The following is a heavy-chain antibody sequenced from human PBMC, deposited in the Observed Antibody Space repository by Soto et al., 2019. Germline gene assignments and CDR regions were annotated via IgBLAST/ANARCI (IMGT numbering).Heavy chain of an antibody. CDR2: IFYTGTT. CDR1: GGSITSSDHH. J-gene: IGHJ4*02. V-gene: IGHV4-39*01. Sequence: QLQLQESGPGLVKPSETLSLTCTVSGGSITSSDHHWAWVRQPPGKGLEWIGSIFYTGTTYYSPSLKRRVTISVDPPKNQFSLKLSSVTAADTAVYYCAREAKSAPDCWGQGTLVTVSS. CDR3: AREAKSAPDC. D-gene: IGHD3-3*01.